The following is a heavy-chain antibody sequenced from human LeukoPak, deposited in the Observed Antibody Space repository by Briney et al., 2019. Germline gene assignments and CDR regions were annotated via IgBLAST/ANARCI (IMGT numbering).Heavy chain of an antibody. Sequence: SETLSLTCTVSGGYISSFSYSWGWIRQPPGKGLEWIGNIYYSGSGNVYYSGATYYKSSLKSRVTISVDTSKNQFSLKLTSVTAADTAGYYCATYQYESSGRQCFDPWGQGTPVTVSS. J-gene: IGHJ5*02. CDR2: IYYSGSGNVYYSGAT. D-gene: IGHD3-22*01. V-gene: IGHV4-39*01. CDR1: GGYISSFSYS. CDR3: ATYQYESSGRQCFDP.